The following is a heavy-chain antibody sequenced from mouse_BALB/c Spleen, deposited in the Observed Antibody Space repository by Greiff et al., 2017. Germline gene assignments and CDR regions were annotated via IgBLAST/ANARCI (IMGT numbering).Heavy chain of an antibody. D-gene: IGHD1-1*01. J-gene: IGHJ2*01. CDR1: GYSITSGYY. Sequence: DVHLVESGPGLVKPSQSLSLTCSVTGYSITSGYYWNWIRQFPGNKLEWMGYISYDGSNNYNPSLQNRISITRDTSKNQFFLKLNSVTTEDTATYYCALLLRPFDYWGQGTTLTVSS. V-gene: IGHV3-6*02. CDR3: ALLLRPFDY. CDR2: ISYDGSN.